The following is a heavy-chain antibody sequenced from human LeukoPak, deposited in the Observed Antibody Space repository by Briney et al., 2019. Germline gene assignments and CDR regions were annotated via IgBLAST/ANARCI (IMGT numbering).Heavy chain of an antibody. CDR3: ASCGYSGYGTIGYYFDY. D-gene: IGHD5-12*01. J-gene: IGHJ4*02. V-gene: IGHV4-30-2*01. CDR1: GGSISSGGYS. Sequence: SETLSLTCAVSGGSISSGGYSWSWIRQPPGKGLEWIGYIYHSGSTYYNPSLKSRVAISVDTSKNQFSLKLNSVTAADTAVYYCASCGYSGYGTIGYYFDYWGQGTLVTVSS. CDR2: IYHSGST.